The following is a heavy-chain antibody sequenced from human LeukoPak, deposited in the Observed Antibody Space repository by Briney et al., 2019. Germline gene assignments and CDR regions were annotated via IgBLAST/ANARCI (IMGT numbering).Heavy chain of an antibody. CDR3: AKDGGYNSGYFDY. J-gene: IGHJ4*02. CDR1: GFTFSNYG. D-gene: IGHD5-24*01. CDR2: TWYDGSKE. Sequence: GGSLRLSCAASGFTFSNYGMHWVRQAPGKGLEWVAFTWYDGSKEYYADSVKGRITVSRDNSNNILYLQMNSLRAEDTAMYYCAKDGGYNSGYFDYWGQGTLVTVSS. V-gene: IGHV3-30*02.